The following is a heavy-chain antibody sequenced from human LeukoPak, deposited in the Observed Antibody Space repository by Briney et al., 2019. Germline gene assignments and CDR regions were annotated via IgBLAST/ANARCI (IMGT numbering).Heavy chain of an antibody. D-gene: IGHD6-19*01. V-gene: IGHV6-1*01. Sequence: KPSQTLPLTCAISGDSVSRFNGAWNWIRQSPARGLEWLGRTYYRSKWYKDYVESMKGRITISPDTSKNQFSLHLNSVTPEDTAVYYCARDLGNSGWYTFDYWGQGTLVTVSS. CDR1: GDSVSRFNGA. CDR2: TYYRSKWYK. CDR3: ARDLGNSGWYTFDY. J-gene: IGHJ4*02.